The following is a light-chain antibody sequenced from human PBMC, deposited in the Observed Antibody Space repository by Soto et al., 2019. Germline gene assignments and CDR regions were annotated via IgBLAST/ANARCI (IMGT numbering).Light chain of an antibody. CDR3: CSSGGSPTYV. CDR2: EVN. V-gene: IGLV2-23*02. Sequence: QSALTQPASVSGSPGQSITISCTGTSSNVGSYKLVSWYQQHPGKAPKPMIFEVNKRPSGVSNRFSGSKSGNTASLTISGRTVEEEADDYCCSSGGSPTYVFGTGTKLTVL. J-gene: IGLJ1*01. CDR1: SSNVGSYKL.